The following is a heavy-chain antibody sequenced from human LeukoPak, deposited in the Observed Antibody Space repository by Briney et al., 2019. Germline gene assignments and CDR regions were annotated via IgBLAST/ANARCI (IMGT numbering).Heavy chain of an antibody. V-gene: IGHV1-2*06. CDR2: INPNSGGT. CDR3: ARVDYYDSSGPFDY. J-gene: IGHJ4*02. Sequence: ASVKVSCKASGYTFTSYYMHWVRQAPGQGLEWMGRINPNSGGTNYAQKFQGRVTMTRDTSISTAYMELGRLRSDDTAVYYCARVDYYDSSGPFDYWGQGTLVTVSS. CDR1: GYTFTSYY. D-gene: IGHD3-22*01.